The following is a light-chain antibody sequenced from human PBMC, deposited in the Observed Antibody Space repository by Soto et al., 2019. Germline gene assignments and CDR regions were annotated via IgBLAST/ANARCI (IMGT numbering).Light chain of an antibody. CDR2: WAS. Sequence: DIVMTQSPDSLSVSLGERATINCKSSQTVLHGSNYLAWYLQKAGQPPKLLIYWASTRESGVPDRFSGSGSGTDFTLTITSLQAEDVAVYYCQQYYTTPVTFGQGTKVEI. J-gene: IGKJ1*01. V-gene: IGKV4-1*01. CDR1: QTVLHGSNY. CDR3: QQYYTTPVT.